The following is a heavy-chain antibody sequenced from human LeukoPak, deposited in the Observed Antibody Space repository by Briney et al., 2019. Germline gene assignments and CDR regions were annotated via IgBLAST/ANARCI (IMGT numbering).Heavy chain of an antibody. CDR3: ARVPSYYYDSSGYYPRGWYFDL. CDR1: GYTFTGYY. CDR2: INPNSGGT. Sequence: ASVKVSCKASGYTFTGYYMHWVRQAPGQGLEWMGWINPNSGGTNYAQKFQGRVTMTRDTSISTAYMELSRLRSDDTAVYYCARVPSYYYDSSGYYPRGWYFDLWGRGTLVTVSS. V-gene: IGHV1-2*02. J-gene: IGHJ2*01. D-gene: IGHD3-22*01.